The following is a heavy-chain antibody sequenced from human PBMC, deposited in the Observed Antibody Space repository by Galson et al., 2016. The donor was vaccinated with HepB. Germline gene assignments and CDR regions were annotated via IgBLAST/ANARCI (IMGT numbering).Heavy chain of an antibody. CDR3: ARGGRDDAFDI. CDR2: IYYTGST. J-gene: IGHJ3*02. V-gene: IGHV4-59*12. Sequence: LSLTCTVSGGSISNYFWSWIRQPPGQGLEWVGFIYYTGSTYYNPSLKSRLTISVDRSKNQFSLKLSSVTAADTAVYYCARGGRDDAFDIWGQGTMATVSS. CDR1: GGSISNYF.